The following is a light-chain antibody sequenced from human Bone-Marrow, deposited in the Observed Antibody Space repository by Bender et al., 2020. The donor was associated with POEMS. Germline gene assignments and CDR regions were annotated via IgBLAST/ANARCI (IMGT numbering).Light chain of an antibody. J-gene: IGLJ2*01. CDR2: INT. CDR1: SSNIGAGYD. Sequence: QSVLTQPPSVSGAPGQRVTLSCTGSSSNIGAGYDVHWYQQLPGTAPKLPIYINTNRPSGVPDRFSASTSGTSASLAITGLQGEDEAVYYCQSYDSGLRAVLFGGGTKLTVL. V-gene: IGLV1-40*01. CDR3: QSYDSGLRAVL.